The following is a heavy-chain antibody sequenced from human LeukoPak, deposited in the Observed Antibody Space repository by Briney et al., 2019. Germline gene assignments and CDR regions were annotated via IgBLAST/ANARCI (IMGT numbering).Heavy chain of an antibody. CDR3: AQEPHDGWFDP. V-gene: IGHV1-69*01. D-gene: IGHD1-1*01. Sequence: GSSVKVSCTASGGTFSSYAISWVRQAPGQGLEWMGGIIPIFGTANYAQKFQGRVTITADESTSTAYIELSSLRSEDTAVYYCAQEPHDGWFDPWGQGTLVTVSS. J-gene: IGHJ5*02. CDR1: GGTFSSYA. CDR2: IIPIFGTA.